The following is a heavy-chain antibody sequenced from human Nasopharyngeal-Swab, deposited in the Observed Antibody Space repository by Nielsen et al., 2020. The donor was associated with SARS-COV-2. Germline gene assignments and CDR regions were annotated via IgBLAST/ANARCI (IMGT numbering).Heavy chain of an antibody. D-gene: IGHD3-22*01. CDR2: INPSGGST. V-gene: IGHV1-46*01. Sequence: SVKVSCKSSGYTFPSYYMHWVRQALGQGLEWMGIINPSGGSTSYAQKFQGSVTMTRDTYTCTVYMELSSLRSEDTAVYYCARDVDSSGYYAWFDTWGQGTLVTVSS. J-gene: IGHJ5*02. CDR1: GYTFPSYY. CDR3: ARDVDSSGYYAWFDT.